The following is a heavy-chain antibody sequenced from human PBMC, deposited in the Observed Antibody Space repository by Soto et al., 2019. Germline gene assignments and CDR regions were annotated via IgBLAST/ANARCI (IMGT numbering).Heavy chain of an antibody. CDR1: SYSITSYLYY. CDR3: ARLYTGNYIMYH. Sequence: SETLSRNGSVSSYSITSYLYYWVWIRHAPGKGLEWIGCIHNTGNIFYNPSLKSRVTLSIDTSQSHFSLHLSSVTAADTAVYFCARLYTGNYIMYHWGPGTLVTVSS. V-gene: IGHV4-39*02. CDR2: IHNTGNI. J-gene: IGHJ5*02. D-gene: IGHD1-26*01.